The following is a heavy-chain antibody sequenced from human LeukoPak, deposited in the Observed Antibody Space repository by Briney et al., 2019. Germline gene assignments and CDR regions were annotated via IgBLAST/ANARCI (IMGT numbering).Heavy chain of an antibody. CDR2: VNWNGGTT. Sequence: GGSLRLSCAASGFTFDDYGMSWVRQAPGKGLEWVSAVNWNGGTTGYADSVKGRFTISRDNAKNSLYLQMNSLRAEDTAVYYCAKEGDYYGSGSYRDGFDIWGQGTRATVSS. D-gene: IGHD3-10*01. CDR1: GFTFDDYG. CDR3: AKEGDYYGSGSYRDGFDI. J-gene: IGHJ3*02. V-gene: IGHV3-20*04.